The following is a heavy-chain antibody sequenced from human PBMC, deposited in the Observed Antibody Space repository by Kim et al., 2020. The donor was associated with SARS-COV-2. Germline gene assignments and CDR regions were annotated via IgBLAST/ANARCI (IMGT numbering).Heavy chain of an antibody. J-gene: IGHJ6*02. CDR2: ISYDGSNK. CDR1: GFTFSSYG. V-gene: IGHV3-30*18. D-gene: IGHD1-26*01. CDR3: AKGGNLGDGMDV. Sequence: GGSLRLSCAASGFTFSSYGMHWVRQAPGKGLEWVAVISYDGSNKYYADSVKGRFTISRDNSKNTLYLQMNSLRAEDTAVYYCAKGGNLGDGMDVWGQGTTVTVSS.